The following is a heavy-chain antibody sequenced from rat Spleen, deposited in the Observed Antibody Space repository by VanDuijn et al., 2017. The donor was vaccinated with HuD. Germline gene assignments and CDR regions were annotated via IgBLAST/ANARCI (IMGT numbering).Heavy chain of an antibody. CDR1: GFTFSNYD. CDR2: ISFDGSRT. Sequence: EVQLVESGGGLVQPGRSMKLSCAASGFTFSNYDMAWVRQAPPKGLEWVASISFDGSRTFFRDSVKGRFTISRDNAQNTLYLQMSKLGSEDTAIYYCARTYYGYNGVMDAWGQGASVTVSS. CDR3: ARTYYGYNGVMDA. V-gene: IGHV5-22*01. J-gene: IGHJ4*01. D-gene: IGHD1-9*01.